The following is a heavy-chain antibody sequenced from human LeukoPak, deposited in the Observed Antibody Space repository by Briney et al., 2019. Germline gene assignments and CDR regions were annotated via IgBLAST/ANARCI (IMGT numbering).Heavy chain of an antibody. CDR2: IYPGDSDT. CDR1: GYSFNTYW. Sequence: GESMKISCKGSGYSFNTYWIGWVRQMPEKGLEWMGIIYPGDSDTRYSPSFQGQVTISADKSISTAYLQWSSLKASDTAMYYCARLRDTAMGYFDYWGQGTLVTVSS. CDR3: ARLRDTAMGYFDY. J-gene: IGHJ4*02. V-gene: IGHV5-51*01. D-gene: IGHD5-18*01.